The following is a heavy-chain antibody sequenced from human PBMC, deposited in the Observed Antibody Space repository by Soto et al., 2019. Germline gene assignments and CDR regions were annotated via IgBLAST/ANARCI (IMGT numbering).Heavy chain of an antibody. CDR1: GFTFSSHE. CDR2: ISGSGSTI. V-gene: IGHV3-48*03. J-gene: IGHJ4*02. D-gene: IGHD6-13*01. Sequence: GGSLRLSCEATGFTFSSHEMNWIRQTPGKRLEWIAKISGSGSTINYADSVKGRFTISRDNVQRTLHLQMDSLRASPRYSGNWYELLDVWGQGTLVTVSS. CDR3: YELLDV.